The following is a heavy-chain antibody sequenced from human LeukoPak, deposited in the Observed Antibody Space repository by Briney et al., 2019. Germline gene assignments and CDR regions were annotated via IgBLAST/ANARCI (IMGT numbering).Heavy chain of an antibody. J-gene: IGHJ4*02. CDR3: ATGWGQQWLVNFDY. V-gene: IGHV1-24*01. CDR2: FDPEDGET. Sequence: ASVKVSCKVSGYTLTELSMHWVRQAPGKGLEWMGGFDPEDGETIYAQKFQGRVTMTEDTSTDTAYMELSSLRSEDTAVYYCATGWGQQWLVNFDYWGQGTLVTVSS. D-gene: IGHD6-19*01. CDR1: GYTLTELS.